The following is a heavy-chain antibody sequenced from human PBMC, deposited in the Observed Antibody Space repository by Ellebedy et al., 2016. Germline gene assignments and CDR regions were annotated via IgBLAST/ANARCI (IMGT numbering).Heavy chain of an antibody. Sequence: GGSLRLSCAASGFTFSSYSMNWVRQAPGKGLEWVSSIGSSSSSIYYTDSVQGRFTISRDNAKNSLYLQMNSLRSEDTALYYCASGRNYGYLYWGQGTLVTVSS. V-gene: IGHV3-21*01. CDR3: ASGRNYGYLY. D-gene: IGHD5-18*01. CDR2: IGSSSSSI. J-gene: IGHJ4*02. CDR1: GFTFSSYS.